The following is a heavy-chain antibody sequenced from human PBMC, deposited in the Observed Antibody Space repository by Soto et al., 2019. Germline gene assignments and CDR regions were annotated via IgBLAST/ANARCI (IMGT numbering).Heavy chain of an antibody. D-gene: IGHD6-13*01. V-gene: IGHV1-8*01. J-gene: IGHJ6*03. CDR2: MKPNSGNT. CDR1: GYTFTSCD. Sequence: ASVKVSCRASGYTFTSCDINWVRQATGQGLEWMGWMKPNSGNTGYAQKFQGRVTMTRNTSISTAYMELSSLRSEDTAVYYCARVAGFETYSSSWYVTYYYYMDVWGKGTTVTVSS. CDR3: ARVAGFETYSSSWYVTYYYYMDV.